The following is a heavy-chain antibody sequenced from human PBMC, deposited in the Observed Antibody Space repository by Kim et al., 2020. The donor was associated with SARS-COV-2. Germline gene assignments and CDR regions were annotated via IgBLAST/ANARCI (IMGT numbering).Heavy chain of an antibody. CDR2: LSWNSGVI. D-gene: IGHD6-6*01. J-gene: IGHJ3*02. CDR1: GFTFGDFA. V-gene: IGHV3-9*01. CDR3: AKDLVSSSFRAFHI. Sequence: GGSLRLSCAASGFTFGDFAMHWVRQVPGKGLEWVSGLSWNSGVIGYADSVKGRFTISRHNAENSLYLQMNSLRAEDTAFYYCAKDLVSSSFRAFHIWGQGTRVTVPS.